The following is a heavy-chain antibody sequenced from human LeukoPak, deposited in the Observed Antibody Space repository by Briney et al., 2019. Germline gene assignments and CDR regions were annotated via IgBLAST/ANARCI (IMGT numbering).Heavy chain of an antibody. CDR1: GYSISSGYY. Sequence: SETLSLTCTVSGYSISSGYYWGWIRQPPGKGLEWIGSIYHSGSTYYNPSLKSRVTISVDTSKNQFSLKLSSVTAADTAVYYCARATSGEKWYYDFWSGRDHNNWFDPWGQGTLVTVSS. CDR3: ARATSGEKWYYDFWSGRDHNNWFDP. J-gene: IGHJ5*02. V-gene: IGHV4-38-2*02. D-gene: IGHD3-3*01. CDR2: IYHSGST.